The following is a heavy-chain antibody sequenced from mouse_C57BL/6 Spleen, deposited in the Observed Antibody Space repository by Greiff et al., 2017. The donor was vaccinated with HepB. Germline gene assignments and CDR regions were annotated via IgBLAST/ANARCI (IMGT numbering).Heavy chain of an antibody. CDR1: VYTFTSYW. J-gene: IGHJ4*01. D-gene: IGHD2-2*01. V-gene: IGHV1-69*01. Sequence: VQLQQPGAELVMPGASVKLSCKASVYTFTSYWMHWVKQRPGQGLEWIGEIDPSDSYTNYNQKFKGKSTLTVDKSSSTAYMQLSSLTSEDSAVYYCARWLREDYYAMDYWGQGTSVTVSS. CDR2: IDPSDSYT. CDR3: ARWLREDYYAMDY.